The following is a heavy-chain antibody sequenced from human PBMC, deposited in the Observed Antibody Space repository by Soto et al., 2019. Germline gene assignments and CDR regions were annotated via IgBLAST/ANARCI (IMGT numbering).Heavy chain of an antibody. CDR2: TYYRSKWYN. CDR1: GDSVSSNSAA. Sequence: SQTLSVTCAISGDSVSSNSAALNWISQSPSRCLEWLVRTYYRSKWYNDYAVSVKSRITINPDTSKNQFSLQLNSVTPEDTAVYYCASSRQGYCSSTSCYRNNWFDPWGQGTLVTVSS. D-gene: IGHD2-2*02. V-gene: IGHV6-1*01. CDR3: ASSRQGYCSSTSCYRNNWFDP. J-gene: IGHJ5*02.